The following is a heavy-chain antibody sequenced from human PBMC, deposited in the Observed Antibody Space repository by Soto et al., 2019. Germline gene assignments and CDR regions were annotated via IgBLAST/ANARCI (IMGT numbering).Heavy chain of an antibody. Sequence: GESLKISCKSSGYSLATYWITWVRQMPGKGLEWMGRIDPSDSYIHYSPSFQGRVTISADKSLNTAYLQWSSLEASDTAMYYCARLGGCFGGSCFSRYYYHGTDVWGQGTTVTVSS. J-gene: IGHJ6*02. CDR2: IDPSDSYI. CDR3: ARLGGCFGGSCFSRYYYHGTDV. V-gene: IGHV5-10-1*01. CDR1: GYSLATYW. D-gene: IGHD2-15*01.